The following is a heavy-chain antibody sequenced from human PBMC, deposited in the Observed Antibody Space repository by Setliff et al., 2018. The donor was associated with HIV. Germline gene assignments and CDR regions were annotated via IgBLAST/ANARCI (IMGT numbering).Heavy chain of an antibody. V-gene: IGHV3-33*03. Sequence: GGSLRLSCAASGFTFNSYGMHWVRQAPGKGLEWVALIWYDASKKEYTDSVKGRFTISRDNSKNTLYLQMNSLRAEDTAVYYCAKELGFWSGYSGPPLAYWGQGTLVTVSS. CDR2: IWYDASKK. CDR1: GFTFNSYG. D-gene: IGHD3-3*01. CDR3: AKELGFWSGYSGPPLAY. J-gene: IGHJ4*02.